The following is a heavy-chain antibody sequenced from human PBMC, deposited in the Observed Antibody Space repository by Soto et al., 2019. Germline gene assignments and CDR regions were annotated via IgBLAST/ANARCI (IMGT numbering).Heavy chain of an antibody. Sequence: GGSLRLSCAASGFTFSSYGMHWVRQAPGKGLEWVAVIWYDGSNKYYADSVKGRFTISRDNSKNTLYLQMNSLRAEDTAVYYCARNVRGGDAFDIWGQGTMVTVSS. V-gene: IGHV3-33*01. CDR3: ARNVRGGDAFDI. CDR2: IWYDGSNK. CDR1: GFTFSSYG. J-gene: IGHJ3*02. D-gene: IGHD3-10*01.